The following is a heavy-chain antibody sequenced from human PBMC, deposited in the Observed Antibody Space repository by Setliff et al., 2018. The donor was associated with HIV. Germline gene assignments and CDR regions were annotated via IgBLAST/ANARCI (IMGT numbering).Heavy chain of an antibody. D-gene: IGHD3-16*01. Sequence: ASVKVSCKPSGHTFTNYDIHWMRRATGQGLEWMGWMNPNSGVSGYAQNFQGRVTMTEDTSTDTAYMELRSLRSEDTAIFFCATDDLLGGYWFDRWGQGTPVTVSS. J-gene: IGHJ5*01. CDR1: GHTFTNYD. V-gene: IGHV1-8*01. CDR2: MNPNSGVS. CDR3: ATDDLLGGYWFDR.